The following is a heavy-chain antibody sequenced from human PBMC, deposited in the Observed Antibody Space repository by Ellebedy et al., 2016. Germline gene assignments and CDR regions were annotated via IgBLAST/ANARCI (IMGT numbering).Heavy chain of an antibody. J-gene: IGHJ4*02. V-gene: IGHV1-3*01. CDR2: INGGNGNT. CDR3: ATSLKDVSAAMAYDS. D-gene: IGHD2-2*01. CDR1: RDKFENFA. Sequence: ASVKVSCXTSRDKFENFAIHWVRQAPGQSLEWMGWINGGNGNTKSSQRLQARVTITRDTSATTAYMELTSLISEDTAVYYCATSLKDVSAAMAYDSWGQGTLITVSS.